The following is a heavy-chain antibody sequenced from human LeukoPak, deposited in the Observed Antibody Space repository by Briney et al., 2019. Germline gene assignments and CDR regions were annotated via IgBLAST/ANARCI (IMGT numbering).Heavy chain of an antibody. Sequence: GGSLRLTCAASGFIFSDSSMNWVRQAPGKGLEWVSSSGHGVTYYADSVKGRFTISRDNTRNTLSLEMNNLRAEDTAIYYCAREKVVASQYYYYGMDVWGQGTTVTVSS. CDR2: SGHGVT. D-gene: IGHD2-15*01. CDR3: AREKVVASQYYYYGMDV. V-gene: IGHV3-69-1*01. CDR1: GFIFSDSS. J-gene: IGHJ6*02.